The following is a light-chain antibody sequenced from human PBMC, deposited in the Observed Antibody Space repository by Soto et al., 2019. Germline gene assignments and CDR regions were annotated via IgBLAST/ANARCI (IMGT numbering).Light chain of an antibody. Sequence: QSVLTQPASVSGSPGQSITISCTGTSSDVGGYNYVSWYQQHPGKAPKFIIYDVSNRPSGVSNRFSGSKSGNTASLTISGLQAEDEADYYCSSYTTSNTRQIVFGTGTQLTVL. V-gene: IGLV2-14*01. J-gene: IGLJ1*01. CDR2: DVS. CDR1: SSDVGGYNY. CDR3: SSYTTSNTRQIV.